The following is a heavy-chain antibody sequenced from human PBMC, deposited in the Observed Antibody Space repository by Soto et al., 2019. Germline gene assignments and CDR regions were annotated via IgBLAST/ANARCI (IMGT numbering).Heavy chain of an antibody. CDR1: GGTFSSYA. CDR3: ARDGAARPHGYYYYGMDV. V-gene: IGHV1-69*13. J-gene: IGHJ6*02. CDR2: IIPIFGTA. D-gene: IGHD6-6*01. Sequence: ASVKVSCKSPGGTFSSYASSWVRQAPGQGLEWMGGIIPIFGTANYAQKFQGRVTITADESTSTAYMELSSLRSEDTAVYYCARDGAARPHGYYYYGMDVWGQGTTVTVSS.